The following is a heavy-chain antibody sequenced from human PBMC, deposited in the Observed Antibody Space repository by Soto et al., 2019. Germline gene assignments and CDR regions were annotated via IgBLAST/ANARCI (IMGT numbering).Heavy chain of an antibody. Sequence: GSGPTLVNPTQTLTLTCTFSGFSLSASGMCVSWIRQPPGKALEWLALIDWDDDKYYSTSLKTRLTISKDTSKNQVVLTMTNMDPVDTATYYCARTPLRFLAYGMDVWGQGTTVTVSS. CDR1: GFSLSASGMC. CDR3: ARTPLRFLAYGMDV. CDR2: IDWDDDK. D-gene: IGHD3-3*01. V-gene: IGHV2-70*01. J-gene: IGHJ6*02.